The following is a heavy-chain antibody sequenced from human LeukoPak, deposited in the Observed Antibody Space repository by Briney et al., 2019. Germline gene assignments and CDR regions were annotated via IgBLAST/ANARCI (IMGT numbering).Heavy chain of an antibody. CDR2: ISGSGGST. J-gene: IGHJ4*02. CDR1: GFTFSSYA. D-gene: IGHD5-12*01. Sequence: GGSLRLSCAASGFTFSSYAMSWVRQAPGKGLEWVSAISGSGGSTYYADSVKGRFTISRDNSKNTLYLQMNSLRPEDTAVYYCARGRTVATTSFDYWGQGNLVTVSS. CDR3: ARGRTVATTSFDY. V-gene: IGHV3-23*01.